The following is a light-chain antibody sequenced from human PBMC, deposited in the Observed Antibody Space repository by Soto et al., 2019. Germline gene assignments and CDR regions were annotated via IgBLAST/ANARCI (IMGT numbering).Light chain of an antibody. Sequence: QSALTQPPSASGSPGQSLTISCTGTSTDVGNYNYVSWYQQHPGKAPKLMISDVNRRPSGVPDRCSGSKSGNTASLTVSGLQAEDESDYYCSSYAGSNNWVFGVGTKLTVL. CDR1: STDVGNYNY. CDR2: DVN. V-gene: IGLV2-8*01. J-gene: IGLJ3*02. CDR3: SSYAGSNNWV.